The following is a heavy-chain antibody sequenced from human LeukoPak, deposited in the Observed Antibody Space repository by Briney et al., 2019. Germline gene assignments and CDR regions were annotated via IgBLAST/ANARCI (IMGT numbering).Heavy chain of an antibody. CDR3: ARDQGYYDSSGYYYGWFDP. CDR1: GGSISSYY. V-gene: IGHV4-59*01. J-gene: IGHJ5*02. Sequence: SETLSLTCTVSGGSISSYYWSLIRQPPGKGLEWIGYIYYSGSTNYNPSLKSRVTISVDTSKNQFSLKLSSVTAADTAVYYCARDQGYYDSSGYYYGWFDPWGQGTLVTVSS. D-gene: IGHD3-22*01. CDR2: IYYSGST.